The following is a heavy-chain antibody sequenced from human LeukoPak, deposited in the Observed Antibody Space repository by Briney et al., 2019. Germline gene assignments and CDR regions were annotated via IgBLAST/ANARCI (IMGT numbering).Heavy chain of an antibody. CDR1: GFTFSTYA. CDR2: MSYDGSDI. V-gene: IGHV3-30*04. J-gene: IGHJ4*02. Sequence: GGSLRLSCAASGFTFSTYAMHWVRQAPGEGLEWVALMSYDGSDIQKADSVKGRFTISRDNSKNTLYLQMNSLRAEDTAVYYCARWDIRGTAHQLDYWGQGILVTVSS. CDR3: ARWDIRGTAHQLDY. D-gene: IGHD1-7*01.